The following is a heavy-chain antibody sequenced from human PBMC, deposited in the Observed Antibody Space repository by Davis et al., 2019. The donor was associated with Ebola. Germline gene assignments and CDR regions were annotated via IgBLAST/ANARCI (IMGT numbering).Heavy chain of an antibody. CDR3: AKGGSGWPSDYSYGMGV. Sequence: GGSLRLSCAASGFTVSSNYMSWVRQAPGKGLEWVSVIYSGGRTYYADSVKGRFTISRDNSKNTLYLQMNSLRAEDTAVYYCAKGGSGWPSDYSYGMGVWGKGTTVTVSS. V-gene: IGHV3-53*01. J-gene: IGHJ6*04. CDR2: IYSGGRT. CDR1: GFTVSSNY. D-gene: IGHD6-19*01.